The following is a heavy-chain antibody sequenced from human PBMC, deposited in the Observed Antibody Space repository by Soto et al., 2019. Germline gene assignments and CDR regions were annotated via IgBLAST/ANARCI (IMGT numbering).Heavy chain of an antibody. D-gene: IGHD3-3*01. V-gene: IGHV1-24*01. J-gene: IGHJ4*02. CDR2: YDPEEAKT. CDR1: GHSLTEVS. Sequence: ASVKVSCKVSGHSLTEVSMYWVRQAPGKGLEWMGGYDPEEAKTIFAQNFQGRATMTEDTSTDTVYMELSGLTSEDTAVYYCATLDFLLVDWGQATLVTVSS. CDR3: ATLDFLLVD.